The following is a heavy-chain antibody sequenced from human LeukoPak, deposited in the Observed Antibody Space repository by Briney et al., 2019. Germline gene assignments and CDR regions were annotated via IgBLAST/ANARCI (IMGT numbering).Heavy chain of an antibody. V-gene: IGHV4-34*01. D-gene: IGHD6-19*01. Sequence: SETLSLTCAVYGGSFSGYYWSWIRQPPGKGLEWIGEINHSGSTNYNPSLKSRVTISVDTSKNQFSLKLSSVTAADTAVYYCASRIAVASNARYYFDYWGQGTLVTVSS. CDR2: INHSGST. CDR3: ASRIAVASNARYYFDY. J-gene: IGHJ4*02. CDR1: GGSFSGYY.